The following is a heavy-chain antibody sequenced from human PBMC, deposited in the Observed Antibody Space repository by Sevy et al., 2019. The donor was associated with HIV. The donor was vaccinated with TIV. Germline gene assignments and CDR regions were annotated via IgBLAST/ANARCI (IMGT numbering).Heavy chain of an antibody. V-gene: IGHV4-38-2*02. J-gene: IGHJ4*02. CDR1: GYSISSGYC. D-gene: IGHD3-10*01. Sequence: SQTLSLTCTVSGYSISSGYCWGWIRQPPGKGLEGIGSIYHSGSTYYNPSLRSRVTISVDTSKNQFSLKLSSVTAADTAVYSCARDLSVVRGVIKAGFDYRGQGTLVTVSS. CDR3: ARDLSVVRGVIKAGFDY. CDR2: IYHSGST.